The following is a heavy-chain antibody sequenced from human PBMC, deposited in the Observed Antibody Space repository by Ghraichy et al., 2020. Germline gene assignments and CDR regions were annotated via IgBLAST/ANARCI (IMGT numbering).Heavy chain of an antibody. D-gene: IGHD4-11*01. V-gene: IGHV3-23*01. J-gene: IGHJ5*02. CDR1: GFTFSSSS. CDR2: ISGSGGST. CDR3: VKEITTLYFDP. Sequence: GGSLRLSCAASGFTFSSSSMSWVRQAPGKGLEWVSAISGSGGSTHSADSVKGRFTISRDNSKNTLYLQMNSLRAEDTAVYYCVKEITTLYFDPWGQGTLVTVSS.